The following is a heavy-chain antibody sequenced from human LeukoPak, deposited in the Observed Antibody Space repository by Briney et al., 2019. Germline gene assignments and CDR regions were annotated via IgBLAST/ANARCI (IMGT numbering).Heavy chain of an antibody. J-gene: IGHJ6*03. V-gene: IGHV3-7*01. CDR1: GFTFSSYW. CDR3: ARSPMVYAIPYYYYYYMDV. Sequence: GGSLRLSCAASGFTFSSYWMSWVRQAPGKGLEWVANIKQDGSEKYYVDSVKGRFTISRDNAKNSLYLQMNSLRVEDTAVYYCARSPMVYAIPYYYYYYMDVWGKGTTVTVSS. CDR2: IKQDGSEK. D-gene: IGHD2-8*01.